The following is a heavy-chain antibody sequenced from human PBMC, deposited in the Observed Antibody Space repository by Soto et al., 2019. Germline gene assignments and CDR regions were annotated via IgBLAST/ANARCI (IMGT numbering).Heavy chain of an antibody. CDR3: ARQDGTLPSSSWYSYYYYYGMDV. CDR1: GGSISSSSYY. V-gene: IGHV4-39*01. Sequence: SETLSLTCTVSGGSISSSSYYWGWIRQPPGKGLEWIGSIYYSGSTYYNPSLKSRVTISVDTSKNQFSLKLSSVTAADTAVYYCARQDGTLPSSSWYSYYYYYGMDVWGQGTTVTVSS. J-gene: IGHJ6*02. D-gene: IGHD6-13*01. CDR2: IYYSGST.